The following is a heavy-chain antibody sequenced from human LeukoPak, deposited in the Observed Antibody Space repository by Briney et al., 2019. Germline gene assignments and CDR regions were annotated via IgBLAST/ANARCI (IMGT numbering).Heavy chain of an antibody. CDR2: ISYDGSNK. V-gene: IGHV3-30*03. CDR1: GFTFDDYA. CDR3: ALNRGSGWYFHY. D-gene: IGHD6-19*01. Sequence: GGSLRLSCAASGFTFDDYAMHWVRQAPGKGLEWVAVISYDGSNKYGDSVKGRFTISRDNSKNTLYLQMNSLRAEDTAVYYCALNRGSGWYFHYWGQGTLVTVSS. J-gene: IGHJ4*02.